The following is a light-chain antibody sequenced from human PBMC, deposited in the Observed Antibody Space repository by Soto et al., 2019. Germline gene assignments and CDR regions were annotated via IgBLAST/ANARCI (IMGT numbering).Light chain of an antibody. V-gene: IGLV2-14*01. CDR3: SSYTSTNTQV. Sequence: QSALTQPASVSGSPGQSISISCTGTSSDVGGYKYVSWYQQHPGKAPKLVIYEVSNRPSGVSNRFSGSKSGNTASVTISGLQAEDEADYYCSSYTSTNTQVFGTGTKVTVL. J-gene: IGLJ1*01. CDR2: EVS. CDR1: SSDVGGYKY.